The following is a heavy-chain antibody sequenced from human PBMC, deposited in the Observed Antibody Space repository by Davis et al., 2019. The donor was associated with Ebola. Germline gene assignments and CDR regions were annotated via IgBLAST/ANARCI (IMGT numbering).Heavy chain of an antibody. CDR1: GFTFSSYW. D-gene: IGHD5-24*01. CDR2: IYSDGSST. V-gene: IGHV3-74*01. CDR3: ARDEILEMATILRYYYGMDV. J-gene: IGHJ6*04. Sequence: HTGRSLRLSCAASGFTFSSYWMHWVRQAPGKGLVWVSRIYSDGSSTSYADSVKGRFTISRDNAKNSLYLQMNSLRAEDTAVYYCARDEILEMATILRYYYGMDVWGKGTTVTVSS.